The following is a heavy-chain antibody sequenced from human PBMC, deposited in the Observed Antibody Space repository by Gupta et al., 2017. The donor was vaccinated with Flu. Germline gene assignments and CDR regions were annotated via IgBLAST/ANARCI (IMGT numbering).Heavy chain of an antibody. CDR2: IWYDGNIQ. Sequence: VHLVESGGGGVRPGGPLILSSAAPGFTYIDYSFPWARPAPGKGLEWVAVIWYDGNIQYYADSVKGRFTISRDNSKSTLFLQMSSLRVEDTALYYCARDGRSKSVGDEKYFFDNWGQGTLVTVSS. J-gene: IGHJ4*02. CDR1: GFTYIDYS. V-gene: IGHV3-33*08. CDR3: ARDGRSKSVGDEKYFFDN.